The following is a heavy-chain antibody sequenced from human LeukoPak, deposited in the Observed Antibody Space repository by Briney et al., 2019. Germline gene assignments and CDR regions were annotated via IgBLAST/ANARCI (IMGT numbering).Heavy chain of an antibody. V-gene: IGHV3-30-3*01. CDR3: ARALITMIRGVIDY. D-gene: IGHD3-10*01. CDR1: GFTFTRYA. J-gene: IGHJ4*02. Sequence: GGSLGLSCAASGFTFTRYAMHWVRQAPGKGLEWVAVISSDGTDKYYADSVKGRFTISRDSAKNTLYLQMNSLRAEDTAVYYCARALITMIRGVIDYWGQGTLVTVSS. CDR2: ISSDGTDK.